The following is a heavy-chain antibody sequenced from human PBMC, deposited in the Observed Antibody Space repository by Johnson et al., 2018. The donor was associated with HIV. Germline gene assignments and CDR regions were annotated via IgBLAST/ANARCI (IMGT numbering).Heavy chain of an antibody. Sequence: QVQLVESGGGVVQPGRSLRLSCAASGFIFSDYYMSWIRQAPGKGLEWVSYISSSGTIIYYVDSVKGRFTISRDNAKNSLYLQMNSLTAADTSVYYCARRALHYDVLTDYPVAANAFDIWGQGTMVTVSS. CDR2: ISSSGTII. CDR1: GFIFSDYY. V-gene: IGHV3-11*04. D-gene: IGHD3-9*01. CDR3: ARRALHYDVLTDYPVAANAFDI. J-gene: IGHJ3*02.